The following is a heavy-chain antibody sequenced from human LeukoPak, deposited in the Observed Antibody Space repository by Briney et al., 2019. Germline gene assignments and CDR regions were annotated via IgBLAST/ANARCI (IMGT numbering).Heavy chain of an antibody. V-gene: IGHV3-23*01. CDR2: ISDSADST. D-gene: IGHD6-6*01. Sequence: GGSLRLSCAASGFTFSNFAMSWVRQAPGKGLEWVSGISDSADSTYYADSVKVRFTISRDNSKNTLYMQMNSLRAEDTAVYYCAKDLIGARPQLFDHWGQGTLVTVSS. J-gene: IGHJ4*02. CDR3: AKDLIGARPQLFDH. CDR1: GFTFSNFA.